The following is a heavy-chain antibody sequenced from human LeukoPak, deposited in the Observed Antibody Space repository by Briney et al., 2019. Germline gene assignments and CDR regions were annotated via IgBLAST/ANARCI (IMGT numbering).Heavy chain of an antibody. CDR1: GFTFSSYG. CDR2: ISDSGGST. D-gene: IGHD4-23*01. J-gene: IGHJ4*02. V-gene: IGHV3-23*01. CDR3: AKERGHSKPFDY. Sequence: PGGSLRLSCEVSGFTFSSYGMNWVCQAPGKGLEWVSAISDSGGSTYYADSVKGRFTISRDNTKSTLYLQMNSLRAEDTAVYYCAKERGHSKPFDYWGQGTLVTVSS.